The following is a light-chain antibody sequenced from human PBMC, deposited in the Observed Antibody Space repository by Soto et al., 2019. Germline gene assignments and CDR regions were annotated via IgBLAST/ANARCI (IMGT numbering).Light chain of an antibody. Sequence: EIVLTQSPGTLSLSPGERATLSCRANQSVSSSYLAWYQQKPGQAPRLLIYGASSRATGIPDRFSGSGSGTDFTLTISRLEPEDYAVYYCQQYGSSPFTFGSGTKVDIK. V-gene: IGKV3-20*01. CDR3: QQYGSSPFT. CDR2: GAS. CDR1: QSVSSSY. J-gene: IGKJ3*01.